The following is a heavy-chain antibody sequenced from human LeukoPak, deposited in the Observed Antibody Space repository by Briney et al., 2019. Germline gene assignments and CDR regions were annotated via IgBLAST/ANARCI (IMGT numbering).Heavy chain of an antibody. D-gene: IGHD6-13*01. J-gene: IGHJ3*02. Sequence: PGGSLRLSCAASGFTFSSYSMNWVRQAPGKGLEWVANIKQDGNQNYYVDSVRGRFTISRDNSKNSLYLQMDSLRVDDTAVYYCARDVEMFSTTWSDAFDIWGQGTMVTVSS. CDR1: GFTFSSYS. CDR3: ARDVEMFSTTWSDAFDI. V-gene: IGHV3-7*01. CDR2: IKQDGNQN.